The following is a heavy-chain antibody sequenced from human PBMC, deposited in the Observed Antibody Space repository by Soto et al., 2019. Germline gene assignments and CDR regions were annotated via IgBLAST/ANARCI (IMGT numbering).Heavy chain of an antibody. J-gene: IGHJ4*02. Sequence: GGSLRLSCAASGFTFSSYAMSWVHQAPGKGLEWVSAISGSGGSTYYADSVKGRFTISRDNSKNTLYLQMNSLRAEDTAVYYCAKDFVRGVVVPAATDYWGQGTLVTVSS. D-gene: IGHD2-2*01. V-gene: IGHV3-23*01. CDR2: ISGSGGST. CDR3: AKDFVRGVVVPAATDY. CDR1: GFTFSSYA.